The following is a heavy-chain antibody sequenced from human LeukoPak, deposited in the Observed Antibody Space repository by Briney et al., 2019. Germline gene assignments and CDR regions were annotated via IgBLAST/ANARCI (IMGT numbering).Heavy chain of an antibody. CDR1: GFTFSTYS. V-gene: IGHV3-48*01. D-gene: IGHD3-10*01. J-gene: IGHJ6*04. CDR2: ISAASWGI. CDR3: ARQAVLLWFGEEMDV. Sequence: GGSLRLSCAASGFTFSTYSMTWVRQAPGKGLEWISHISAASWGIKYADSVKGRFTTSRDNAKNSLSLQMNSLRAEDTAVYYCARQAVLLWFGEEMDVWGKGTTVTISS.